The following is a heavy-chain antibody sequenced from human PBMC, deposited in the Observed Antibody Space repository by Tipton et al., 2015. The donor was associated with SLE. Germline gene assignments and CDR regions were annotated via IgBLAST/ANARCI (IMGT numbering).Heavy chain of an antibody. CDR2: TYYRSKWYN. V-gene: IGHV6-1*01. D-gene: IGHD2-2*01. J-gene: IGHJ4*02. CDR3: ARLGSSTYLTLDGYYFDY. Sequence: QLVQSGAEVKPSQTLSLTCAISGDSVSSKSAAWNWIRQSPSRGLEWLGRTYYRSKWYNDYAVSVKSRITINPDTSKNQFSLQLNSVTAADTAVYYCARLGSSTYLTLDGYYFDYWGQGALVTVSS. CDR1: GDSVSSKSAA.